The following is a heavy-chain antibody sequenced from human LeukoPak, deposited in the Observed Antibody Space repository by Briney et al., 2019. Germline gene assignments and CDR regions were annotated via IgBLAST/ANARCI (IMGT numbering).Heavy chain of an antibody. CDR2: ISGYNGNT. V-gene: IGHV1-18*01. CDR1: DYTFTSYG. J-gene: IGHJ4*02. CDR3: ARVGCTNGVCSPNDY. D-gene: IGHD2-8*01. Sequence: GASVRVSCKASDYTFTSYGMSWVRRAPGQGLEWMGWISGYNGNTNYAQKLQGRVTMTTDTSTSTAYMELRSLRSDDTAVYYCARVGCTNGVCSPNDYWGQGTLVTVSS.